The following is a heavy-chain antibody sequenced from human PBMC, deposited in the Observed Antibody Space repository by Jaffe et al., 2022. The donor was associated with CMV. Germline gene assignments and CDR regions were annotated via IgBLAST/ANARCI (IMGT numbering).Heavy chain of an antibody. J-gene: IGHJ4*02. CDR3: TRDHSSSWNSGDY. CDR2: IRSKAYGGTT. V-gene: IGHV3-49*04. Sequence: EVQLVESGGGLVQPGRSLRLSCTASGFTFGDYAMSWVRQAPGKGLEWVGFIRSKAYGGTTEYAASVKGRFTISRDDSKSIAYLQMNSLKTEDTAVYYCTRDHSSSWNSGDYWGQGTLVTVSS. D-gene: IGHD6-13*01. CDR1: GFTFGDYA.